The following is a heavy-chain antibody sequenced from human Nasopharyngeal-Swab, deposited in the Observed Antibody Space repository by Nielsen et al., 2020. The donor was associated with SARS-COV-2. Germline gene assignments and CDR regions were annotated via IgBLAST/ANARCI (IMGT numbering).Heavy chain of an antibody. J-gene: IGHJ6*02. D-gene: IGHD1-26*01. CDR1: VYTFTSYY. CDR2: MNPNSGNT. CDR3: ATDVVGNNYYYYGMDV. V-gene: IGHV1-8*01. Sequence: ASVHVSCNASVYTFTSYYINWVRQATAQGLEWMGWMNPNSGNTGYSQKFQGRVTMTRNSSIRTDNMELSSLRSEDTPVYYCATDVVGNNYYYYGMDVWGQGTTVTVSS.